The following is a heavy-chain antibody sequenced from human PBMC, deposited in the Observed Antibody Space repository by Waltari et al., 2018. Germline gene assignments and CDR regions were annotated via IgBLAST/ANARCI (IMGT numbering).Heavy chain of an antibody. Sequence: EVQLVESGGGLVQPGGSLRLSCAASGFTFSSYWMSWVRQAPGKGLEWVANIKQDGSEKYYVDSVKGRFTISRDNAKNSLYLQMNSLRAEDTAVYYCARVRIAAGYAFDYWGQGTLVTVSS. V-gene: IGHV3-7*01. J-gene: IGHJ4*02. CDR1: GFTFSSYW. CDR2: IKQDGSEK. D-gene: IGHD6-13*01. CDR3: ARVRIAAGYAFDY.